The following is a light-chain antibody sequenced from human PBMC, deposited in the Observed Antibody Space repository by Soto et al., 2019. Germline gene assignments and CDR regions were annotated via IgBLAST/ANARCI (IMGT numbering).Light chain of an antibody. CDR1: QSVSSN. V-gene: IGKV3D-15*01. Sequence: EIVMTQSLATLSVSPGERATLSCRASQSVSSNLAWYQQKPGQAPRLLIYGASTRATGIPARFSGSGSGTGFTLAISSRQSEDLAVYDCQQYNNWPLTFGGGTQVEIK. CDR3: QQYNNWPLT. CDR2: GAS. J-gene: IGKJ4*01.